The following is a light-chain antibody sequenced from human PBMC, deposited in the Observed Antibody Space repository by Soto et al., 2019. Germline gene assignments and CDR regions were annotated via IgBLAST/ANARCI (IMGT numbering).Light chain of an antibody. CDR2: DAS. V-gene: IGKV1-5*01. J-gene: IGKJ1*01. CDR1: QSISTW. Sequence: DVQMTQSPTTLSASLGDRVTITCRASQSISTWLAWYQQKPGKAPKLLIYDASSLESGVPSRFSGSGSGTEFTLTISSLQPDDFANYYCQQYNSYITFGQGTKVDI. CDR3: QQYNSYIT.